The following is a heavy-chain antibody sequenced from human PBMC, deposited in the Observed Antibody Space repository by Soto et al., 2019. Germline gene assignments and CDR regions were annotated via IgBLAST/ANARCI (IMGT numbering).Heavy chain of an antibody. D-gene: IGHD3-3*01. CDR2: ISAYNGNT. J-gene: IGHJ5*02. CDR1: GYTFTSYG. V-gene: IGHV1-18*01. Sequence: ASVKVSCKASGYTFTSYGISWVRQAPGQGLEWMGWISAYNGNTNYAQKLQGRVTMTTDTSTSTAYMELRSLRSDDTAVYYCAREGKVLRFLEWLDGWFDPWGHVTPVPVSP. CDR3: AREGKVLRFLEWLDGWFDP.